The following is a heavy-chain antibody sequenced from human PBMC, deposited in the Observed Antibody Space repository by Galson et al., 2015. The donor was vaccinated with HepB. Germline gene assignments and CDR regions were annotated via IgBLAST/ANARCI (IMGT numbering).Heavy chain of an antibody. CDR2: ISSSSDTK. CDR3: ARDEFGDYFDY. Sequence: SLRLSCAASGFTFSSYSMNWVRQAPGKGLEWVSYISSSSDTKHYADSVRGRFTISRDNAKNSLYLQMHSLRAEDTAVYYCARDEFGDYFDYWGQGTLVTVSS. CDR1: GFTFSSYS. J-gene: IGHJ4*02. V-gene: IGHV3-48*01. D-gene: IGHD3-10*01.